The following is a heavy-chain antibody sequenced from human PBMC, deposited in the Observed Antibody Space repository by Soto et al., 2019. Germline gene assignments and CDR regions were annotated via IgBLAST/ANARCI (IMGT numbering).Heavy chain of an antibody. CDR1: VFTFGNNW. CDR2: MNSDGSTT. Sequence: WGSLRIACATSVFTFGNNWMHWVRQAPGKGLEWVSRMNSDGSTTDYAGSVKGRFTVSRDNAKSTLYLQMNSLRADDTAVYYCATAEVDYWGPGTLVTVSS. V-gene: IGHV3-74*01. J-gene: IGHJ4*02. CDR3: ATAEVDY.